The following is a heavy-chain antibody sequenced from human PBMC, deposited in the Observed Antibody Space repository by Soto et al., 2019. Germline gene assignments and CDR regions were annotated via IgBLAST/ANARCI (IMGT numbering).Heavy chain of an antibody. Sequence: EVQLVESGGGLVKPGGSLRLSCAASGFTFRLHAMNWVRQAPGKGLEWVSYISSNSGYIYYADSVKGRFTISRDNAQNSLYLQMNSLRVEDTAVYYCARDSTVWELWGAAFDFWGQGTKVTVSS. CDR1: GFTFRLHA. CDR3: ARDSTVWELWGAAFDF. CDR2: ISSNSGYI. V-gene: IGHV3-21*01. D-gene: IGHD1-7*01. J-gene: IGHJ3*01.